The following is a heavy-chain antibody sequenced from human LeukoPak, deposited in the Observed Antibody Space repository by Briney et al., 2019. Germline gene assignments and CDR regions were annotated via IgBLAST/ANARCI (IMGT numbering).Heavy chain of an antibody. Sequence: ASVKVSCKVSGYTLTELSMHWVRQAPGKGLEWMGGFDPEDGETIYAQKFQGRVTMTEATSTDTAYMELSSLRSEDTAVYYCARGIVDSSGYYHYYFDYWGQGTLVTVSS. CDR1: GYTLTELS. CDR3: ARGIVDSSGYYHYYFDY. D-gene: IGHD3-22*01. V-gene: IGHV1-24*01. J-gene: IGHJ4*02. CDR2: FDPEDGET.